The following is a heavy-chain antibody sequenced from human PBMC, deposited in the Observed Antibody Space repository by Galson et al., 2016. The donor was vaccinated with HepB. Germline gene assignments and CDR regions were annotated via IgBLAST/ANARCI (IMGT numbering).Heavy chain of an antibody. CDR1: GDSVSSNRAA. D-gene: IGHD3-10*01. CDR2: TYYRSKWYN. J-gene: IGHJ5*02. Sequence: AISGDSVSSNRAAWNWIRQSPSRGLEWLGRTYYRSKWYNHYAVSVKSRITIDPDTSRNQFPLQLKSVTPEDTAIYYCARGGQWGDNRFDTWGQDIPVTVSS. CDR3: ARGGQWGDNRFDT. V-gene: IGHV6-1*01.